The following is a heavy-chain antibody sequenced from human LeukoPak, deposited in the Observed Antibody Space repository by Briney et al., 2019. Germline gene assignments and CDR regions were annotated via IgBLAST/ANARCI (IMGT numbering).Heavy chain of an antibody. D-gene: IGHD3-16*02. CDR3: ARYDYVWGSYRSFDY. CDR1: GFSISSGYY. J-gene: IGHJ4*02. CDR2: IYYSGST. V-gene: IGHV4-38-2*02. Sequence: PSETLSLTCSVSGFSISSGYYWGWVRQPPGKGLEWIGSIYYSGSTYYNPSLKSRVTISVDTSKNQFSLKLSSVTAADTAVYYCARYDYVWGSYRSFDYWGQGTLVTVSS.